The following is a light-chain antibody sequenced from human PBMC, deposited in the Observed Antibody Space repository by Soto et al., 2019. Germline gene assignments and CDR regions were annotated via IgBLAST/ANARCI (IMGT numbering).Light chain of an antibody. CDR2: GNS. J-gene: IGLJ1*01. V-gene: IGLV1-40*01. Sequence: QPVLTQPPSVSGAPGQRVTISCTGSISNIGAGYDVHWYQQLPGTAPKLLIYGNSNRPSGVPDRFSGSKSGTSASLAITGLQAEDEADYYCQSYDSSLSGSRVFGTGTKLIVL. CDR3: QSYDSSLSGSRV. CDR1: ISNIGAGYD.